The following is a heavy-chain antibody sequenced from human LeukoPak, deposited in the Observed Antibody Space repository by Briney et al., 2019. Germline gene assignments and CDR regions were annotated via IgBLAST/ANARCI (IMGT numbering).Heavy chain of an antibody. J-gene: IGHJ6*02. CDR3: ARSERYYHYAMHV. V-gene: IGHV4-59*08. CDR2: IYYSGST. CDR1: GGSISRYY. Sequence: SSETLSLTCTVSGGSISRYYWSWIRQPPGKGLEWIGYIYYSGSTNYNPSLKSRVTISVDTSKSQFSLKLSSVTAADTAVYYCARSERYYHYAMHVWGQGTTVTVSS. D-gene: IGHD1-1*01.